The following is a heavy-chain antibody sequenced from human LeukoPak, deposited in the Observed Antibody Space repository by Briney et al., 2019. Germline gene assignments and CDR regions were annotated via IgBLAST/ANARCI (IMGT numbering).Heavy chain of an antibody. CDR2: ISSSSSTI. J-gene: IGHJ1*01. Sequence: PGGSLRLSCAASGFTFSDYYMSWIRQAPGKGLEWVSYISSSSSTIYYADSVKGRFTISRDNAKNSLYLQMNSLRAEDTAVYYCARAFGLCSGGSCYRYFQHWGQGTLVTVSS. CDR1: GFTFSDYY. D-gene: IGHD2-15*01. CDR3: ARAFGLCSGGSCYRYFQH. V-gene: IGHV3-11*04.